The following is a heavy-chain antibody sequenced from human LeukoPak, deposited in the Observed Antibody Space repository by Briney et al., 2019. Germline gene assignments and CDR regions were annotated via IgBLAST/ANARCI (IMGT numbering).Heavy chain of an antibody. CDR1: VGSFIGYY. CDR2: INHSGST. J-gene: IGHJ4*02. V-gene: IGHV4-34*01. D-gene: IGHD6-13*01. Sequence: PSETLSLTCAVYVGSFIGYYWSWIRQPPWKRLDWIGEINHSGSTNYNPSLKSRVTISVDTSKNQFSLKLSSVTAADTAVYYCARNSWYPYYFDYWGQGTLVTVSS. CDR3: ARNSWYPYYFDY.